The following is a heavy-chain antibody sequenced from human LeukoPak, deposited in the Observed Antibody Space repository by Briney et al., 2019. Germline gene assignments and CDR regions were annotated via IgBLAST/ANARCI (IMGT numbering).Heavy chain of an antibody. J-gene: IGHJ3*02. CDR1: GFTFSIYG. CDR3: AKDNYYGSGSISFDAFDI. Sequence: PGGSLRLSCAASGFTFSIYGMNWVRQSPGKGLEWVSAISGSGGSTYYADSVKGRFTISRDNSKNTLYLQMNSLRAEDTAVYYCAKDNYYGSGSISFDAFDIWGQGTMVTVSS. D-gene: IGHD3-10*01. CDR2: ISGSGGST. V-gene: IGHV3-23*01.